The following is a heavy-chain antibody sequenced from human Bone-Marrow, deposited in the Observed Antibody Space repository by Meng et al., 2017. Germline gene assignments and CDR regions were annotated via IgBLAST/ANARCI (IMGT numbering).Heavy chain of an antibody. CDR1: VFTFSNYA. CDR2: ISFDGENI. V-gene: IGHV3-30*10. D-gene: IGHD3-10*01. J-gene: IGHJ4*02. CDR3: ARDPGTGHY. Sequence: VQLVASGGGVVQPGKLPRLSCASSVFTFSNYAMHWVRQAPGKGLEWVALISFDGENIYYTDSVKGRFTISRDNSKNTLYLQINSLRVEDTAVYYCARDPGTGHYWGQGTLVTVSS.